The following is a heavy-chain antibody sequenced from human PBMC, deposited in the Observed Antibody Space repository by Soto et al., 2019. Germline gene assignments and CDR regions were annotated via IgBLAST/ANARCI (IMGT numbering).Heavy chain of an antibody. Sequence: QLQLQESGPGLVKASETLSLTCTVSGGSISSSTYYWACIRQPPGKGLEWIGSIYYSGSTYYNPSLKSRVTISVDTSKNQFSLKLSSVTAADTAVYYCARGPSAAVGLRGWFDPWGQGTLVTVSS. CDR2: IYYSGST. CDR1: GGSISSSTYY. V-gene: IGHV4-39*01. CDR3: ARGPSAAVGLRGWFDP. D-gene: IGHD6-13*01. J-gene: IGHJ5*02.